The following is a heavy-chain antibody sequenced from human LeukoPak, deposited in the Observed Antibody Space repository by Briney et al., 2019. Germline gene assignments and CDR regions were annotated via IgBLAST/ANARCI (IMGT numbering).Heavy chain of an antibody. J-gene: IGHJ4*02. V-gene: IGHV3-48*03. CDR1: GLTFCSYE. CDR3: ARDGVGGFHY. CDR2: ISTGGSTT. D-gene: IGHD3-16*01. Sequence: GGSLRLSCAASGLTFCSYEVSWVRQAPGKGLEWLSYISTGGSTTHYADSVKGRFTMSRDNVKNSLYLQMNSLRAEDTAVYYCARDGVGGFHYWGQG.